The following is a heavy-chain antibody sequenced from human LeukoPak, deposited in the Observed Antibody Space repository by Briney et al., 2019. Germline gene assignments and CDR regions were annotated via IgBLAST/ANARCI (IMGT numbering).Heavy chain of an antibody. CDR2: ISGSGGST. V-gene: IGHV3-23*01. J-gene: IGHJ3*02. CDR1: GFTFSSYA. D-gene: IGHD1-26*01. CDR3: AKDRRRWELLQLDAFDI. Sequence: PGGSLRLSCAASGFTFSSYAMSWVRQAPGKGLEWVSAISGSGGSTYYADSVKGRFAISRDNSKNTLYLQMNSLRAEDTAVYYCAKDRRRWELLQLDAFDIWGQGTMVTVSS.